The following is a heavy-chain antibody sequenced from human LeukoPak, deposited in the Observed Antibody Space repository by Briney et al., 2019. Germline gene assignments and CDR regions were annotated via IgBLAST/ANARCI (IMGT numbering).Heavy chain of an antibody. V-gene: IGHV3-23*01. CDR2: ISGSGGST. D-gene: IGHD3-10*01. CDR3: AKDHAMVRGVIGYFDY. J-gene: IGHJ4*02. Sequence: GGSLRLSCAASGFTFSSYAMSWGRQAPGRGLEWVSAISGSGGSTYYADSVKGRFTISRDNSKNTLYLQMNSLRAEDTAVYYCAKDHAMVRGVIGYFDYWGQGTPVTVSS. CDR1: GFTFSSYA.